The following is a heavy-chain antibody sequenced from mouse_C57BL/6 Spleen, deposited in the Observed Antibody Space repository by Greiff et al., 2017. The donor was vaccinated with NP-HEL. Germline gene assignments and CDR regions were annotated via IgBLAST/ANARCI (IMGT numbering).Heavy chain of an antibody. CDR2: ISDGGSYT. CDR3: ARELPNYYAMDY. Sequence: EVHLVESGGGLVKPGGSLKLSCAASGFTFSSYAMSWVRQTPAKRLEWVATISDGGSYTYYPDNVKGRFTISRDNAKNNLYLQMSHLKSEDTAMYYCARELPNYYAMDYGGQGTSVTVSS. CDR1: GFTFSSYA. V-gene: IGHV5-4*01. J-gene: IGHJ4*01.